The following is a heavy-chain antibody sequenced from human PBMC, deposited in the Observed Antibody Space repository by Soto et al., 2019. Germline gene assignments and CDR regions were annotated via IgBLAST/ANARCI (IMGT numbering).Heavy chain of an antibody. CDR3: ARGGSYVGFDS. Sequence: PSEALALACPFSGCSLNSSSHYWSWIRQPPGKGLEWIGYIHDFGSTKYKPSLESRVVISVDTSKNQFSLKVPSVTAADTAIYFCARGGSYVGFDSWGQGARVTVSS. V-gene: IGHV4-61*01. CDR2: IHDFGST. D-gene: IGHD1-26*01. CDR1: GCSLNSSSHY. J-gene: IGHJ4*02.